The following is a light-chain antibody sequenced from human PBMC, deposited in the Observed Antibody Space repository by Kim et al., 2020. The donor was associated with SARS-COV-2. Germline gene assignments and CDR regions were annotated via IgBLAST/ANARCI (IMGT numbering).Light chain of an antibody. Sequence: EIVMTQSPATLSVSPGERATLSCRASQTISSYLAWYQQKPGQDPRLLIYDASTRATGIPARFSGSGSGTEFTLTISSLQSDVFAIYYCQQYNDWPPGDTFGQGTKLEIK. J-gene: IGKJ2*01. CDR2: DAS. CDR1: QTISSY. CDR3: QQYNDWPPGDT. V-gene: IGKV3-15*01.